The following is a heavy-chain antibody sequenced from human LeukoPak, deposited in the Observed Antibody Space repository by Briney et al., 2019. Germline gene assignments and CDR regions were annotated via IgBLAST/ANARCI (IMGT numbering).Heavy chain of an antibody. CDR3: ARILGSSWPTHYFDY. CDR1: GYTFTGYY. V-gene: IGHV1-2*02. D-gene: IGHD6-13*01. Sequence: ASVKVSCKASGYTFTGYYMHWVRQAPGQGLEWMGWINPNSGGTNYAQKFQGRVTMTRDTSISTAYMELSRLRSDDTAVYYCARILGSSWPTHYFDYWGQGTLVTVSS. J-gene: IGHJ4*02. CDR2: INPNSGGT.